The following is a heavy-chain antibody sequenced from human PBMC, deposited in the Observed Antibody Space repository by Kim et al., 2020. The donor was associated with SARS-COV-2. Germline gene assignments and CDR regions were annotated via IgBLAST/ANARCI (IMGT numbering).Heavy chain of an antibody. V-gene: IGHV4-34*01. CDR3: ARGRSYSSSWYYLDYYYM. J-gene: IGHJ6*03. D-gene: IGHD6-13*01. CDR2: INHSGST. Sequence: SETLSLTCAVYGGSFSGYYWSWIRQPPGKGLEWIGEINHSGSTNYNPSLKSRVTISVDTSKNQFSLKLSSVTAADTAVYYCARGRSYSSSWYYLDYYYM. CDR1: GGSFSGYY.